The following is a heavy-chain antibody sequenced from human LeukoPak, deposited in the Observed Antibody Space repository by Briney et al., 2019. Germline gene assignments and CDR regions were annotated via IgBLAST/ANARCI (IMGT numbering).Heavy chain of an antibody. CDR3: AREVYCGGDCDRRSFDY. CDR2: IYSSGST. J-gene: IGHJ4*02. CDR1: GGSISSYY. V-gene: IGHV4-4*07. D-gene: IGHD2-21*02. Sequence: SETLSLTCTVSGGSISSYYWTWTRQPAGKGLEWIGRIYSSGSTNYNPSLKSRVTMSVDASRNQFSLKLSSVTAADTAVYYCAREVYCGGDCDRRSFDYWGQGTLVPVSS.